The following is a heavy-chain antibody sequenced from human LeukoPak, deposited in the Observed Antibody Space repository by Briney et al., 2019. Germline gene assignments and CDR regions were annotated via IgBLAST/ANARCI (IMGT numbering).Heavy chain of an antibody. J-gene: IGHJ4*02. D-gene: IGHD3-10*01. CDR2: ITYDGYYK. CDR1: GFTFTNYG. CDR3: ARDLSPVVRASPMGH. Sequence: GGSLRLSCAASGFTFTNYGMHWVRQAPGKGLEWVALITYDGYYKYYSDSVKGRFTISSHTSKNTLYLQMNSLRAEDTAVYYCARDLSPVVRASPMGHWGQGTPVTVSS. V-gene: IGHV3-30*03.